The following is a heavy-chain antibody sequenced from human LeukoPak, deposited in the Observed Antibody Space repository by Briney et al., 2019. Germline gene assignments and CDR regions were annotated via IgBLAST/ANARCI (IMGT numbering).Heavy chain of an antibody. V-gene: IGHV3-21*01. D-gene: IGHD6-13*01. CDR1: GFSFSTYS. J-gene: IGHJ3*02. Sequence: GGSLRLSCAASGFSFSTYSMNWIRQAPGKGLEWVSSISSSSTYSYYAVSVKGRSSISTDNAGNSLYLQMNNLRAEDTAVYYCARDAFYSYDSSNWYPGAFDIWGQGTMVTVSS. CDR2: ISSSSTYS. CDR3: ARDAFYSYDSSNWYPGAFDI.